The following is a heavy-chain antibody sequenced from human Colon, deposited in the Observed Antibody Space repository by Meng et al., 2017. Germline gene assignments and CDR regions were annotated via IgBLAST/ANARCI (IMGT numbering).Heavy chain of an antibody. CDR3: ARKASGYSYSTN. J-gene: IGHJ4*02. V-gene: IGHV7-4-1*02. D-gene: IGHD3-22*01. CDR2: INTTTQEP. Sequence: SGFEFRELGGSVKVSCKASGYSFTNFGINWVRQAPGQGLGWLGWINTTTQEPTYAQGFTGRYAFSLDTSVSTAYMQISSLESEDTAVYYCARKASGYSYSTNWGQGTLVTVSS. CDR1: GYSFTNFG.